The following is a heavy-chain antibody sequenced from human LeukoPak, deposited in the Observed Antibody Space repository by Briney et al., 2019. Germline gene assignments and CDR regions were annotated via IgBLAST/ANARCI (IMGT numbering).Heavy chain of an antibody. D-gene: IGHD5-12*01. CDR3: ARDRDIVATIIGH. Sequence: ASVKVSCKASGYTFTGYYMHWVRQAPGQGLEWMGWINPNSGGTNYAQKFQGRVTMTRDASISTAYMELSRLRSDDTAVYYCARDRDIVATIIGHWGQGTLVTVSS. CDR2: INPNSGGT. V-gene: IGHV1-2*02. CDR1: GYTFTGYY. J-gene: IGHJ5*02.